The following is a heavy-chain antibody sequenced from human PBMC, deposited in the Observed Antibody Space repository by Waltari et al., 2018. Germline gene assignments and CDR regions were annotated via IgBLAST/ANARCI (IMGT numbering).Heavy chain of an antibody. D-gene: IGHD6-6*01. CDR3: ARRGGNIAARP. V-gene: IGHV4-34*01. CDR1: GGSFSGYY. CDR2: INHSGST. J-gene: IGHJ5*02. Sequence: QVQLQQWCAGLLKPSETLSLTCAVYGGSFSGYYWSWIRQPPGKGLEWIGEINHSGSTNYNPSLKSRVTISVDTSKNQFSLKLSSVTAADTAVYYCARRGGNIAARPWGQGTLVTVSS.